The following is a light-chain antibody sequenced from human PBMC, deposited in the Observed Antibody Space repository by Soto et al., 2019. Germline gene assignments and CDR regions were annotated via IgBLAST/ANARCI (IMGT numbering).Light chain of an antibody. CDR1: QNIKNY. Sequence: AIQMTQSPSSLSASVGDRVTITCRASQNIKNYLAWYQQKPGKAPKLLMYSASTLHTEVPSRFSGSGSGSDFTPTISSLQPEDFATYYSLQDYSYPYTFGPGTKLEIK. CDR2: SAS. CDR3: LQDYSYPYT. J-gene: IGKJ2*01. V-gene: IGKV1-6*01.